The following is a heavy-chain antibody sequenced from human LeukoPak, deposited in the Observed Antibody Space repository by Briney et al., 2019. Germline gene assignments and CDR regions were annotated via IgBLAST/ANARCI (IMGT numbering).Heavy chain of an antibody. Sequence: PSETLSLTCTVSGGSISSYYWSWIRQPPGKGLEWIGYIYYSGSTNCNPSLKSRVTISVDTSKNQFSLKLSSVTAADTAVYYCARDRGYCSGGSCLNWFDPWGQGTLVTVSS. J-gene: IGHJ5*02. V-gene: IGHV4-59*01. D-gene: IGHD2-15*01. CDR3: ARDRGYCSGGSCLNWFDP. CDR1: GGSISSYY. CDR2: IYYSGST.